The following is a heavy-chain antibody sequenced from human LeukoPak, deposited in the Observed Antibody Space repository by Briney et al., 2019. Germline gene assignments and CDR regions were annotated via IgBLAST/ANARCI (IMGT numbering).Heavy chain of an antibody. CDR2: ISSSSSYI. Sequence: PGGSLRLSCAASGFTFSRYSMNWVRQAPGKGLEWVSSISSSSSYIYYADSVKGRFTISRDNAKNSLYLQMNSLRAEDTAVYYCARVPIAAGDYWGQGTLVTVSS. D-gene: IGHD6-13*01. CDR3: ARVPIAAGDY. CDR1: GFTFSRYS. V-gene: IGHV3-21*01. J-gene: IGHJ4*02.